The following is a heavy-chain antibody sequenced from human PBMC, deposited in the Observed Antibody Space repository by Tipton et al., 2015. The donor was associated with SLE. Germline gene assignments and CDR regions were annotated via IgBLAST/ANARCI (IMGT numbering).Heavy chain of an antibody. CDR2: IHYSGNT. Sequence: LRLSCTVSGGSISGHYWSWIRQPPGKRPEWVGYIHYSGNTNYNPSLKDRVTILVDTSQNQFSLTLYSVTAADAAVYYCARTIFDSWTGYHYYYFDFWGQGTMVTVSS. CDR1: GGSISGHY. CDR3: ARTIFDSWTGYHYYYFDF. J-gene: IGHJ4*02. V-gene: IGHV4-59*11. D-gene: IGHD3/OR15-3a*01.